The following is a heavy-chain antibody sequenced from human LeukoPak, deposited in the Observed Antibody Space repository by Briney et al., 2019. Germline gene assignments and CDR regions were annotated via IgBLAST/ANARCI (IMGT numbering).Heavy chain of an antibody. CDR3: ARDPSGYSYGLNWFDP. D-gene: IGHD5-18*01. CDR1: GFTFGDYY. Sequence: GGSLRLSCAASGFTFGDYYMSWIRQAPGKGLEWVSYISSSGSTIYYADSVKGRFTISRDNAKNSLYLQMNSLRAEDTAVYYCARDPSGYSYGLNWFDPWGQGTLVTVSS. V-gene: IGHV3-11*04. J-gene: IGHJ5*02. CDR2: ISSSGSTI.